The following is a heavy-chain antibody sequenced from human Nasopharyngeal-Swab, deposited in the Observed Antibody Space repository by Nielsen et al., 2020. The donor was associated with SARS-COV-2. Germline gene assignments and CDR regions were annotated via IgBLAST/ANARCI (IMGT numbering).Heavy chain of an antibody. D-gene: IGHD3-16*01. Sequence: ASVKVSCKASGYTFTGYYIHWVRQAPGQGLEWMGWINPNGGGTNYAQEFQGRVTMTRDTSISTTYMDLRWLRSDDTAVYYCARGPAHGAYPSRASFDLWGRGTLVSVSP. J-gene: IGHJ2*01. CDR1: GYTFTGYY. CDR3: ARGPAHGAYPSRASFDL. V-gene: IGHV1-2*02. CDR2: INPNGGGT.